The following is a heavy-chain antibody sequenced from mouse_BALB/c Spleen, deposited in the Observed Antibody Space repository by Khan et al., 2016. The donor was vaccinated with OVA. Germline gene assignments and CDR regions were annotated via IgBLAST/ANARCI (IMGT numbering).Heavy chain of an antibody. CDR3: TKSNYPYYTNDY. Sequence: QVQLQQPGAELVKPGASVKLSCKASGYTFTRYWMHWVKLRPGQGFEWIGEINPNNGGTNYNEKFKRKATLSVDKSSSTAYMQLSSRTSEDSAVYYCTKSNYPYYTNDYWGQGTSVTVSS. J-gene: IGHJ4*01. V-gene: IGHV1S81*02. CDR2: INPNNGGT. D-gene: IGHD2-5*01. CDR1: GYTFTRYW.